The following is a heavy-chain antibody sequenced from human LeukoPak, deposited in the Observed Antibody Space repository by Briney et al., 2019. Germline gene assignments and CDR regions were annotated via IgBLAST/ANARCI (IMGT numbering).Heavy chain of an antibody. V-gene: IGHV4-34*01. J-gene: IGHJ6*02. CDR2: INHSGST. Sequence: PSETLSLTCAVYGGSFSGYYWSWIRQPPGKGLEWIGEINHSGSTNYNPSLKSRVTISVDTSKNQFSLKLSSVTAADTAVYYCARFPLYGDYYYYYGMDVWGQGTTGTVSS. CDR1: GGSFSGYY. CDR3: ARFPLYGDYYYYYGMDV. D-gene: IGHD4-17*01.